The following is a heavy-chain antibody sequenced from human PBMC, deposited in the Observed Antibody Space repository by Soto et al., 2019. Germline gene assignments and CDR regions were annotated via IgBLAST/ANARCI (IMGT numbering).Heavy chain of an antibody. CDR1: GGTFSSYA. Sequence: QVQLVQSGAEVKKPGSSVKVSCKASGGTFSSYAISWVRQAPGQGLEWMGGIIPIFGTANYAQKFQGRVTITADESTSQADQEVSSLSSEDTAVYYCESQYDSSGDLAYWGQGTLVTVSS. CDR2: IIPIFGTA. D-gene: IGHD3-22*01. V-gene: IGHV1-69*12. J-gene: IGHJ4*02. CDR3: ESQYDSSGDLAY.